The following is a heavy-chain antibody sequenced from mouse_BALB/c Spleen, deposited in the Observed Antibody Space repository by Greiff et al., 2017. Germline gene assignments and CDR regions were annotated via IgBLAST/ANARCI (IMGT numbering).Heavy chain of an antibody. CDR2: IDPSDSHT. Sequence: VKLQQPGAELVKPVASVKLSCTASGYSFTSYWMHWVQQRPGQGLEWIGEIDPSDSHTNYNQKFKGKATLTVDKSTSTAYIQLSSLTSEDSAVYDCASGYSGTGEAAAYWGQGTMVTVSA. J-gene: IGHJ3*01. D-gene: IGHD1-1*02. CDR1: GYSFTSYW. V-gene: IGHV1-69*02. CDR3: ASGYSGTGEAAAY.